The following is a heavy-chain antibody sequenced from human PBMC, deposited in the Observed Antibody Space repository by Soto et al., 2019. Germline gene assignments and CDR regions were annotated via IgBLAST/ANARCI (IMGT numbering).Heavy chain of an antibody. CDR2: ISAYNGNT. V-gene: IGHV1-18*01. CDR3: ARVLLEWLLLPGFFDY. J-gene: IGHJ4*02. CDR1: GYTFTSYG. Sequence: QVQLVQSGAEVKKPGASVKVSCKASGYTFTSYGISWVRQAPGQGLEWMGWISAYNGNTNYAQKLQGRVTMTTDTSTNTAYMELRSLRSDDTAVYYCARVLLEWLLLPGFFDYWGQGTLVTVSS. D-gene: IGHD3-3*01.